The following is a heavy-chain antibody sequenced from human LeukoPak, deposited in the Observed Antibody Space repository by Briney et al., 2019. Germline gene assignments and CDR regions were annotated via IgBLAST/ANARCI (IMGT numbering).Heavy chain of an antibody. CDR1: GFTFSSYA. Sequence: QPGGSLRLSCAASGFTFSSYAMLWVRQAPGKGLEYVSAISSNGGSTYYAHSVKGRFTISRDNSKNTLYLQMDSLRAEDMAVYYCARAGITMVRGGIPSFDYWGQGTLVTVSS. V-gene: IGHV3-64*01. CDR2: ISSNGGST. J-gene: IGHJ4*02. CDR3: ARAGITMVRGGIPSFDY. D-gene: IGHD3-10*01.